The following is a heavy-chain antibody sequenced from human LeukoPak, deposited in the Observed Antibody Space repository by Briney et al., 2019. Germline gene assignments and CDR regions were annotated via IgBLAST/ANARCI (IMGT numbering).Heavy chain of an antibody. CDR2: IYSSGNT. CDR3: ARGDGYSSYYFDY. V-gene: IGHV3-53*01. CDR1: GFTVSSNY. D-gene: IGHD5-24*01. Sequence: GGSLRLSCAASGFTVSSNYMGWVRQAPGKGLEWVSVIYSSGNTYYADSVKGRFTISRDNSKNTLYLQMNSLRAEDTAVYYCARGDGYSSYYFDYWGQGTLVTVSS. J-gene: IGHJ4*02.